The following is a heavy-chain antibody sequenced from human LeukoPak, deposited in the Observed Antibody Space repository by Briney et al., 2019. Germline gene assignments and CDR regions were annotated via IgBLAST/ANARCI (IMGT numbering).Heavy chain of an antibody. Sequence: ETLSLTCAVYGGSFSGYYWSWVRQAPGKGLEWVSAISGSGGSTYYADSVKGRFTISRDNSKNTLYLQMNSLIAEDTAVYYCAKLYSTGYWGQGTLVTVSS. J-gene: IGHJ4*02. V-gene: IGHV3-23*01. CDR1: GGSFSGYY. D-gene: IGHD6-25*01. CDR3: AKLYSTGY. CDR2: ISGSGGST.